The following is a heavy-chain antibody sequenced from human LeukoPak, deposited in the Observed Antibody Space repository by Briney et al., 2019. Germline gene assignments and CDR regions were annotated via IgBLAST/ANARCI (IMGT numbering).Heavy chain of an antibody. D-gene: IGHD6-13*01. V-gene: IGHV3-7*01. Sequence: QPGGSLRLSCAASGFTFSSYWMSWVRQAPGKGLEWVANIKEGGSEKYYVDSVKGRFTISRDNAKNSLYLQMNSLRAEDTAVYYCARDLQELVRYNWFDPWGQGTLVTVSS. CDR1: GFTFSSYW. CDR3: ARDLQELVRYNWFDP. CDR2: IKEGGSEK. J-gene: IGHJ5*02.